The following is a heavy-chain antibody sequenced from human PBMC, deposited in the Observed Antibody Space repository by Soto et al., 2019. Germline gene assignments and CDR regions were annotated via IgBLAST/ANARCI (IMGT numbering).Heavy chain of an antibody. V-gene: IGHV3-48*03. D-gene: IGHD2-8*01. J-gene: IGHJ4*02. CDR2: ISGSGTTT. CDR3: ARGGVY. CDR1: GFRFSSHE. Sequence: EVQLVESGGGSGQPGGSLRLSCAAAGFRFSSHEMNWVRQAPGKGLEWISYISGSGTTTYYADSVKGRFTISRDNAQNSLYLQMNSLRVEDTAVYYCARGGVYWGQGTLVTVSS.